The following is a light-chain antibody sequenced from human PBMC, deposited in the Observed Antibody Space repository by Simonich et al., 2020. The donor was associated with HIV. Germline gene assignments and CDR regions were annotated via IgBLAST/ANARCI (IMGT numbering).Light chain of an antibody. CDR3: QQSYSTPYT. V-gene: IGKV1-39*01. J-gene: IGKJ2*01. Sequence: DIQITQSPSSLSASVGDRVTITCRASQSISSYLNWYQQKPGKAPKLLIYAASSLQSGVPSRFSGSGSGTDFTLTISSLQPEDFATYSCQQSYSTPYTFGQGTKLEIK. CDR2: AAS. CDR1: QSISSY.